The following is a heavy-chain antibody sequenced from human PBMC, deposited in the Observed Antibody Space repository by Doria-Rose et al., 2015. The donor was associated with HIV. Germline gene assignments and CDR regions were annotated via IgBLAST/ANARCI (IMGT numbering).Heavy chain of an antibody. D-gene: IGHD6-13*01. J-gene: IGHJ4*02. CDR2: IFSDDER. CDR1: GVSLSSPGMG. V-gene: IGHV2-26*01. Sequence: QITLKESGPVLVKPTETLTLTCTVSGVSLSSPGMGVSWIRQPPGKALEWRANIFSDDERSYKTSLKSRLTISRGTSKSQVVLTMTDTDPVDTATYYCARIKSSRWYHKYYFDFWGQGTLVIVSA. CDR3: ARIKSSRWYHKYYFDF.